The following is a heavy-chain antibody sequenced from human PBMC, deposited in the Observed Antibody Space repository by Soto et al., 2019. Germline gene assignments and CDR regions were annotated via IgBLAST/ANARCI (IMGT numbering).Heavy chain of an antibody. CDR2: IYYSGST. CDR1: GGSISSYY. CDR3: ARDQGRGYSYGFSFDY. D-gene: IGHD5-18*01. V-gene: IGHV4-59*01. Sequence: SETVSLTCTVSGGSISSYYWSWIRQPPGKGLEWIGYIYYSGSTNYNPSLKSRVTISVDTSKNQFSLKLSSVTAADTAVYYCARDQGRGYSYGFSFDYWGQGTLVTVSS. J-gene: IGHJ4*02.